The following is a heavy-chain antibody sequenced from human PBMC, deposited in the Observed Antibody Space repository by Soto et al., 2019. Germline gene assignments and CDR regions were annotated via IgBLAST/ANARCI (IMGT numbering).Heavy chain of an antibody. V-gene: IGHV1-46*01. J-gene: IGHJ4*02. CDR2: INPRADST. D-gene: IGHD1-26*01. Sequence: QVQLVQSGAEVKKPGASVKVSCKASGYTLSDANINWVRQAPGQGPEWMGIINPRADSTNYAQKFQGSVTLTRDTSTSTVYMELSSLRSEDTAVYYCARDLRAGGDYWGQGTLVTVSS. CDR1: GYTLSDAN. CDR3: ARDLRAGGDY.